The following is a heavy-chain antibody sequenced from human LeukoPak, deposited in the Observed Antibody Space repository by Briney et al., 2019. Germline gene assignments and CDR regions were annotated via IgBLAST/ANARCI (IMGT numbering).Heavy chain of an antibody. Sequence: PSETLSLTCTVSGGSISSGGYYWSWIRQHPGKGLEWIGYIYYSGSTYYNPSLKSRVTISVDTSKNQFSLKLSSVTAPDTAVYYCARGPRGSGSINWFDPWGQGTLVTVSS. CDR1: GGSISSGGYY. CDR3: ARGPRGSGSINWFDP. J-gene: IGHJ5*02. D-gene: IGHD3-10*01. V-gene: IGHV4-31*03. CDR2: IYYSGST.